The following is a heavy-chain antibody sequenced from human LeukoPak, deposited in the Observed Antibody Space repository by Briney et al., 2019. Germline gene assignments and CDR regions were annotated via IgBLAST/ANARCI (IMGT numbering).Heavy chain of an antibody. CDR2: IYDSGST. V-gene: IGHV4-59*01. D-gene: IGHD5-24*01. CDR1: GGSMSSYY. CDR3: AGGRWLQLPHY. J-gene: IGHJ4*02. Sequence: PSETLSLTCTVSGGSMSSYYWSWIRQPPGKGLEWIGYIYDSGSTNYNPSFKSRVTISADTSKKEFSLKLTSVTAADTAVYYCAGGRWLQLPHYWGQGTLVTASS.